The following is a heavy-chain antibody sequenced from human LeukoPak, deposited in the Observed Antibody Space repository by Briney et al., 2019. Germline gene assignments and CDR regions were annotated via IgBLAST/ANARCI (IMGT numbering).Heavy chain of an antibody. V-gene: IGHV1-69*04. J-gene: IGHJ4*02. CDR3: ATTNDGGGYQWGDFLDF. Sequence: SVKVSCKASAGTSNSHAISWVRQALGQGLEWMGRIIPNLGTTNRAQNFQDRVTLTADKSTNTAYMELTSLTSDDTAVYYCATTNDGGGYQWGDFLDFWGQGTLVTVSS. D-gene: IGHD3-22*01. CDR2: IIPNLGTT. CDR1: AGTSNSHA.